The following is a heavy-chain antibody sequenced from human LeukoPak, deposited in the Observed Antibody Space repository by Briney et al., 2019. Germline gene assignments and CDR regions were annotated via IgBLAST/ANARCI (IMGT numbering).Heavy chain of an antibody. Sequence: PSETLSLTCAVYGGSFSGYYLSWIRQPPGKGLEWIGEINHSGSTHYNPSLKSRVTISVDTSKKQLSLKLSSVTAPDTAVYYFVGSIGRSTSETWLDPWGEGTPVTPSS. CDR1: GGSFSGYY. J-gene: IGHJ5*02. CDR3: VGSIGRSTSETWLDP. D-gene: IGHD3-3*02. CDR2: INHSGST. V-gene: IGHV4-34*01.